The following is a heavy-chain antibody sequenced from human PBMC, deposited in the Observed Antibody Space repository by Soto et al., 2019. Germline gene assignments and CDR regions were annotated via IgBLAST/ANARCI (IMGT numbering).Heavy chain of an antibody. Sequence: GGSLRLSCAASGFTFSDYYMSWIRQAPGKGLEWVSYISSSGSTIYYADSVKGRFTISRDNAKNSLYLQMNSLRAEDTAVYYCARNMVGGNGLRYFDCVPWCEYYYYMDVWGKGTTVTVSS. D-gene: IGHD3-9*01. CDR2: ISSSGSTI. CDR1: GFTFSDYY. CDR3: ARNMVGGNGLRYFDCVPWCEYYYYMDV. V-gene: IGHV3-11*01. J-gene: IGHJ6*03.